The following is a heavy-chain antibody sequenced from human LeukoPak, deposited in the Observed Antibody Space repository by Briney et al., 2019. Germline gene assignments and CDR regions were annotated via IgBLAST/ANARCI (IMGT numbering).Heavy chain of an antibody. CDR2: INPSGGST. V-gene: IGHV1-46*01. CDR3: ARGAQYYYGFYGMDV. J-gene: IGHJ6*02. CDR1: GYNFISYH. Sequence: GASVKVSCKASGYNFISYHMHWVRQAPGQGLEWMGIINPSGGSTSYAQKFQDRVTMTRDTSTSTAYMELSSLRSEDTAVYYCARGAQYYYGFYGMDVWGQGTTVTVSS. D-gene: IGHD3-10*01.